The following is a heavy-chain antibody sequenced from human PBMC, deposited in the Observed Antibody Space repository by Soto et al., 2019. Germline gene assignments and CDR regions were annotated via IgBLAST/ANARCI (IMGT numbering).Heavy chain of an antibody. J-gene: IGHJ5*02. D-gene: IGHD3-10*01. V-gene: IGHV4-39*07. Sequence: KPSETLSLTCTVSGVSISNSSYYWGWIRRPPGKGLEWIGTIYYSGITYYNPSLKSRVTISVDTSKNQFSLKLSSVTAADTAVYYCDRERMNYYGHNWFDPWGQGTLVTVSS. CDR1: GVSISNSSYY. CDR3: DRERMNYYGHNWFDP. CDR2: IYYSGIT.